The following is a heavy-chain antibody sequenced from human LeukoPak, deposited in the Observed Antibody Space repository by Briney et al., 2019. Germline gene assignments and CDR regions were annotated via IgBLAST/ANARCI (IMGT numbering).Heavy chain of an antibody. CDR3: AKCARGSVVVPAAIGAFDI. V-gene: IGHV4-61*02. Sequence: PSETLSLTCTVSGGSISSGSYYWSWIRQPAGKGLEWIGRIYTSGSTNYNPSLKSRVTISVDTSKNQFSLKLSSVTAADTAVYYCAKCARGSVVVPAAIGAFDIWGQGTMVTVSS. D-gene: IGHD2-2*01. CDR1: GGSISSGSYY. CDR2: IYTSGST. J-gene: IGHJ3*02.